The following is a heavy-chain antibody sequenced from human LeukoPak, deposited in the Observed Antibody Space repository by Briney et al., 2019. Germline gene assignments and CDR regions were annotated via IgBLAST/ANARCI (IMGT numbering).Heavy chain of an antibody. D-gene: IGHD6-13*01. V-gene: IGHV1-69*13. CDR3: ARWTIAAAGSPYFDY. Sequence: ASVKVSCKASGGTFSSYAISWARQAPGQGLEWMGGIIPIFGTANYAQKFQGRVTITADESTSTAYMELSSLRSEDTAVYYCARWTIAAAGSPYFDYWGQGTLVTVSS. CDR2: IIPIFGTA. J-gene: IGHJ4*02. CDR1: GGTFSSYA.